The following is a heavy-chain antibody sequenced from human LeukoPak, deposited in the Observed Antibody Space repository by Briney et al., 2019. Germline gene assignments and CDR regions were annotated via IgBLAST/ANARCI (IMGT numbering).Heavy chain of an antibody. CDR1: GYTFTSYY. Sequence: GASVKVSCKASGYTFTSYYMHWVRQAPGQGLEWMGIINPSAGSTSYAQKFQGRVTMTRDTSTSTVYMELSSLRSEDTAVYYCARDYHRNDILNPWGQGTLVTVSS. CDR2: INPSAGST. CDR3: ARDYHRNDILNP. V-gene: IGHV1-46*01. J-gene: IGHJ5*02. D-gene: IGHD3-9*01.